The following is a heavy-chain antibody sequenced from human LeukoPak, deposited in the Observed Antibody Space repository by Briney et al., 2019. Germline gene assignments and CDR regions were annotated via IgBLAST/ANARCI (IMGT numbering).Heavy chain of an antibody. CDR1: GFTFSSSA. Sequence: PGGSLRLSCAASGFTFSSSAMTWVRQAPGKGLEWVSVIYSGGSTYYADSVKGRFTISRDNSKNTLYLQMNSLRAEDTAVYYCARDTKSGIAVAGAHYWGQGTLVTVSS. CDR3: ARDTKSGIAVAGAHY. D-gene: IGHD6-19*01. V-gene: IGHV3-66*01. J-gene: IGHJ4*02. CDR2: IYSGGST.